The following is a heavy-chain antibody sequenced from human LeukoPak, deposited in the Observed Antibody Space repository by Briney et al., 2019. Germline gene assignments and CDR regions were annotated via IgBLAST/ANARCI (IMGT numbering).Heavy chain of an antibody. V-gene: IGHV1-2*02. D-gene: IGHD4-17*01. J-gene: IGHJ3*02. CDR3: ARESFTTVTSATDAFDI. Sequence: ASVKVSCKASGYTFSDYYIHWVRQAPGQGLEWMGWINPNSGGTNSAQKFQGRVTMTRDTSISTAYMELSRLRSDDTAVYYCARESFTTVTSATDAFDIWGQGTMVTVSS. CDR2: INPNSGGT. CDR1: GYTFSDYY.